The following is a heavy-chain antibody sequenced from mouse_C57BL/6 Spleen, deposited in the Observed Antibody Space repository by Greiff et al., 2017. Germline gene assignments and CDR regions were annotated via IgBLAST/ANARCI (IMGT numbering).Heavy chain of an antibody. D-gene: IGHD1-1*01. Sequence: VQLQQPGAELVRPGTSVKLSCKASGYTFTSYWMHWVKQRPGQGLEWIGVIDPSDSYTNYNQKFKGKATLTVDKSSSTAYMQLSSLTSEDSAVYYCARYYYGSRGSFDYWGQGTTLTVSS. CDR3: ARYYYGSRGSFDY. CDR2: IDPSDSYT. CDR1: GYTFTSYW. V-gene: IGHV1-59*01. J-gene: IGHJ2*01.